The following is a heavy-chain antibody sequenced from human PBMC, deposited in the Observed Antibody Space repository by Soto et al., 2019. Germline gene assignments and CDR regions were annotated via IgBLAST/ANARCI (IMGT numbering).Heavy chain of an antibody. CDR1: GGSISSYY. D-gene: IGHD6-13*01. V-gene: IGHV4-59*01. CDR3: ARSSGEEYSISWFLDY. Sequence: SETLSLTCTVSGGSISSYYWSWIRQPPGKGLEWIGYIYYSGSTNYNPSLKGRVTISVDTSKNQFSLKLSSVTAADTAVYYCARSSGEEYSISWFLDYWGQGTLVTVSS. CDR2: IYYSGST. J-gene: IGHJ4*02.